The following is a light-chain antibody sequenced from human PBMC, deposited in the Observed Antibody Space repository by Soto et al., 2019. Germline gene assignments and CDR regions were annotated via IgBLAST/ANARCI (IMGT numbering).Light chain of an antibody. CDR1: SSDVGGYNH. CDR3: NSYTSNNTYV. J-gene: IGLJ1*01. Sequence: QSALTQPASVSGSPGQSITISCTGTSSDVGGYNHVSWYQQHPGKAPKLMIYDVSNRPSGVSNRFSGSKSGNTASLTISGLRAEDEADYYCNSYTSNNTYVFGTGTKLTVL. V-gene: IGLV2-14*01. CDR2: DVS.